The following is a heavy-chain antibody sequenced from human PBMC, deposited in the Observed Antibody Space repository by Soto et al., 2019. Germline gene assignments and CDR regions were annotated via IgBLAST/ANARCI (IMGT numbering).Heavy chain of an antibody. Sequence: QVQLVQSGAEVKKPGASVKVSCKASGYTFTSYYMHWVRQAPGQGLEWMGIINPSGGSTSYAQKFQGRVTMTRDTSTSTVYMELSSLRSEDTAVYYCARGGYYYDSSGYEGFDYWGQGTLVTVSS. J-gene: IGHJ4*02. CDR2: INPSGGST. CDR3: ARGGYYYDSSGYEGFDY. D-gene: IGHD3-22*01. CDR1: GYTFTSYY. V-gene: IGHV1-46*01.